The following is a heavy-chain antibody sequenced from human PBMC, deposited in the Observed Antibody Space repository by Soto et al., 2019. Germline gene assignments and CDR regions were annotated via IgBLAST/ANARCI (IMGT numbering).Heavy chain of an antibody. V-gene: IGHV1-8*01. CDR3: ARGRGRSAATMAYNY. D-gene: IGHD5-12*01. CDR1: GYTFTSYD. CDR2: MNPNSGNT. J-gene: IGHJ4*02. Sequence: GASVKVSCKASGYTFTSYDINWVRQATGQVLEWLGWMNPNSGNTGYAQKFQGRVTLTWNTSISTAYMELISLRSEDTSVYYCARGRGRSAATMAYNYWGQGTLVTVSS.